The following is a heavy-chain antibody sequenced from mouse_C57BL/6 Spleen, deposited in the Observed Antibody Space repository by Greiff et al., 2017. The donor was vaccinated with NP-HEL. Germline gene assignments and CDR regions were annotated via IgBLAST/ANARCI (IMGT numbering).Heavy chain of an antibody. J-gene: IGHJ4*01. CDR2: ISPSTGGT. CDR3: ARGVGLMDD. D-gene: IGHD4-1*01. Sequence: QVLLQQPGTELVQPGASVKLSCTASGYTFTSYWMHWVQQRPGQGLEWIGNISPSTGGTTYNDKFTGKATLTVDKSTSTANVQLSSLKSEDSAVYYCARGVGLMDDWGKGTSVTVSS. V-gene: IGHV1-53*01. CDR1: GYTFTSYW.